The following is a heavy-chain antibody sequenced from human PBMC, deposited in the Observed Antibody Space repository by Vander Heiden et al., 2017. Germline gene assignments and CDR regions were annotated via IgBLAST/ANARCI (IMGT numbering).Heavy chain of an antibody. V-gene: IGHV3-23*01. Sequence: EGQLLESGGGLVQPGGSLGLSCAASGFTFRSYAMGWVRQAQGKGLEWVSAIRYSDGNTYYADSVKGRFTISSDSPKNTLYLQMNSLRAEDTALYYCAKYSGYVSGAFDIWGQGTMVIVSS. CDR3: AKYSGYVSGAFDI. CDR1: GFTFRSYA. CDR2: IRYSDGNT. D-gene: IGHD5-12*01. J-gene: IGHJ3*02.